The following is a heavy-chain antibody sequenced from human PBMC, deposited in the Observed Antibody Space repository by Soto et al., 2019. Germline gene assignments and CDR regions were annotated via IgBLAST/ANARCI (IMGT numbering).Heavy chain of an antibody. V-gene: IGHV4-34*01. Sequence: PSETLSLTCAVYGGSFSGYYWGWIRQPPGKGLEWIGEINHSGSTNYNPSLKSRVTISVDTSKNQFSLKLSSVTAADTAVYYCARGLPAGLWLARRDGYNYLDYWGQGTLVTVSS. CDR1: GGSFSGYY. CDR2: INHSGST. CDR3: ARGLPAGLWLARRDGYNYLDY. J-gene: IGHJ4*02. D-gene: IGHD5-12*01.